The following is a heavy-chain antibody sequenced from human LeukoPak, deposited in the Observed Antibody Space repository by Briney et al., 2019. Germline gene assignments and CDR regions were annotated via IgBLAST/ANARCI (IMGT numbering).Heavy chain of an antibody. CDR1: GFTFSSYW. Sequence: GGSLRLSCAASGFTFSSYWMTWVRQAPGKGLEWVANIKPDGSLQFYGDSVKGRFTISRDNAKNSLYLQMNNLRAEDTALYYCATSYDSSGCDWGQGTLVTVSS. J-gene: IGHJ4*02. V-gene: IGHV3-7*01. D-gene: IGHD3-22*01. CDR3: ATSYDSSGCD. CDR2: IKPDGSLQ.